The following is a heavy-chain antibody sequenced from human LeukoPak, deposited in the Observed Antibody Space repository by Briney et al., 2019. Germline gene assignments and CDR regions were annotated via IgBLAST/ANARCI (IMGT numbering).Heavy chain of an antibody. CDR1: GYSFTTYW. CDR2: MYPGDSDT. D-gene: IGHD1-26*01. CDR3: ARHVGSNSWEGMDV. J-gene: IGHJ6*02. V-gene: IGHV5-51*01. Sequence: GESLKISCKASGYSFTTYWIGWVRQMPGKGLEWMGLMYPGDSDTRYSPSFQGQVTISADKSISTAYLQWSSLKASDTAIYYCARHVGSNSWEGMDVWGQGTTVTVSS.